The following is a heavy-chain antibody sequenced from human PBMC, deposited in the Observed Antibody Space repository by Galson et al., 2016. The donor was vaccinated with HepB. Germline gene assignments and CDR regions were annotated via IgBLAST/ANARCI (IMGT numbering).Heavy chain of an antibody. D-gene: IGHD2-15*01. V-gene: IGHV6-1*01. Sequence: CAISGDSVSSNSAAWNWIRQSPSRGLEWLGRTCYKSKWHNDYAPSVDSRITINPDTSKNLFSLQLHSVTPEDTAVYYCARGETAPATDWHFDLWGRGTLVTVSS. CDR3: ARGETAPATDWHFDL. J-gene: IGHJ2*01. CDR1: GDSVSSNSAA. CDR2: TCYKSKWHN.